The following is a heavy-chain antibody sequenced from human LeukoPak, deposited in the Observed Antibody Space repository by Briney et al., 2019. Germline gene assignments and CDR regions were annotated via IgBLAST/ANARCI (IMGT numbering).Heavy chain of an antibody. J-gene: IGHJ4*02. CDR1: GGSISSYY. Sequence: SETLSLTCTVFGGSISSYYWSWIRQPPGKGLEWIGYIYYSGNTNYNPSLKSRVTILVDTSKNQFSLKLNSVTAADTAVYYCASMGGDCPEWGQGTLVTVSS. V-gene: IGHV4-59*08. CDR2: IYYSGNT. CDR3: ASMGGDCPE. D-gene: IGHD2-21*02.